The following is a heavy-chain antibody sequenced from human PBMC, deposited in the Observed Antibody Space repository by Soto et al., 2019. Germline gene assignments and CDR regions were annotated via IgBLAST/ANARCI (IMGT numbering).Heavy chain of an antibody. CDR1: GGSISSGGYS. CDR3: ARGYSGYGIPNKIFDY. CDR2: IYNSGST. D-gene: IGHD5-12*01. Sequence: SETLSLTCAVSGGSISSGGYSWSWIRQPPGKGLEWIGYIYNSGSTYYNPSLKSRVTISVDRSKNQFSLKLSSVTAADTAVYYCARGYSGYGIPNKIFDYWGQGTLVTVSS. V-gene: IGHV4-30-2*01. J-gene: IGHJ4*02.